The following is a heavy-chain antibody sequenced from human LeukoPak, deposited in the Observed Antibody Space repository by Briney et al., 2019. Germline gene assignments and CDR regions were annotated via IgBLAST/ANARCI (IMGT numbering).Heavy chain of an antibody. Sequence: GGSLRLSCAASGFTFSSYSMNWVRQAPGKGLEWVSSISSSSSYIYYADSVKGRFTISRDNAKNSLYLQMNSLRAEDTAVYYCAKIASYNWNDELIYWGQGTLVTVSS. V-gene: IGHV3-21*04. CDR1: GFTFSSYS. CDR2: ISSSSSYI. J-gene: IGHJ4*02. CDR3: AKIASYNWNDELIY. D-gene: IGHD1-20*01.